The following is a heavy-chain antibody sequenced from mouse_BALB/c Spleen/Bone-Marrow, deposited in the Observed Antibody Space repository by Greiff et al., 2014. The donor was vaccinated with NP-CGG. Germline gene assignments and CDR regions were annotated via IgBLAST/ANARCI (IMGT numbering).Heavy chain of an antibody. CDR1: GFTFSSFG. J-gene: IGHJ2*01. V-gene: IGHV5-17*02. Sequence: VQLQQSGGGLVQPGGSRKLSCAASGFTFSSFGMHWVRQAPEKGLEWVAYISSDSGTIYYADTVKGRFTISRDNPKNTLFLQMTSLRSEDTAMYYCARDVPLYDVGYFDYWGQGTTLTVSS. D-gene: IGHD2-14*01. CDR2: ISSDSGTI. CDR3: ARDVPLYDVGYFDY.